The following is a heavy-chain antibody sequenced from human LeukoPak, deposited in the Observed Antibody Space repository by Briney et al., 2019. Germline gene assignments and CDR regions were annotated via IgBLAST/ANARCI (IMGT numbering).Heavy chain of an antibody. J-gene: IGHJ5*02. D-gene: IGHD3-10*01. CDR1: GYSFTSYW. V-gene: IGHV5-51*01. CDR3: ARYGSGQPDQGGLDP. Sequence: GESLKISCKGSGYSFTSYWIGWVRQMPGKGREWMGIIYPGDSDTRYSPSFQGQVTISADKSISTAYLQWSSLKASDTAMYYCARYGSGQPDQGGLDPWGQGTLVTVSS. CDR2: IYPGDSDT.